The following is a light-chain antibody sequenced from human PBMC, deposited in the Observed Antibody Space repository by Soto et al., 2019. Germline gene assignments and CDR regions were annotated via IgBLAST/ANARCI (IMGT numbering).Light chain of an antibody. Sequence: DIVLTQSPGTLSLSPGERATLSCRASQSVNSNYLAWYQQKPGQAPMLLIFGASTRATGISDRFRGSGSGTDFTLTINRLETEDFAVYYCQQYGRTFGQGTKLEIK. CDR1: QSVNSNY. J-gene: IGKJ2*01. CDR2: GAS. CDR3: QQYGRT. V-gene: IGKV3-20*01.